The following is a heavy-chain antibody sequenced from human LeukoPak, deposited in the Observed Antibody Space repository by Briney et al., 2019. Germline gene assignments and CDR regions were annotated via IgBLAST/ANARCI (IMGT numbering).Heavy chain of an antibody. D-gene: IGHD3-22*01. CDR1: GGTFSSYA. CDR2: IIPIFGTA. J-gene: IGHJ4*02. CDR3: ARGAWDSSGYTALHYFDS. V-gene: IGHV1-69*05. Sequence: GASVKASCKASGGTFSSYAISWVRQAPGQGLEWMGGIIPIFGTANYAQKFQGRVTMTRNPSISTAYMELSSLRSEDTAVYYCARGAWDSSGYTALHYFDSWGQGTLVTVSS.